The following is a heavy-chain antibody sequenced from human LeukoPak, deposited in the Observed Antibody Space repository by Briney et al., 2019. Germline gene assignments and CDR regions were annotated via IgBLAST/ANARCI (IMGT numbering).Heavy chain of an antibody. CDR2: IYYSGST. CDR1: GGSISSSSYY. V-gene: IGHV4-39*01. Sequence: SETLSLTCTVSGGSISSSSYYWGWFRQPPGKGLEWIGSIYYSGSTYYNPSLKSRVTISVDTSKNQFSLKLSSVTAADTAVYYCARIGYCSSTSCYKPPFDIWGQGTMVAVSS. CDR3: ARIGYCSSTSCYKPPFDI. D-gene: IGHD2-2*01. J-gene: IGHJ3*02.